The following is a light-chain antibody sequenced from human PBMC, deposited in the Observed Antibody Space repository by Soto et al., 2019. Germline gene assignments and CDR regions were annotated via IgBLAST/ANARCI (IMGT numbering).Light chain of an antibody. CDR1: SSDVGGYNY. J-gene: IGLJ2*01. CDR2: EVS. CDR3: SSYAGSNNRV. Sequence: QSALTQPPSASGSPGQSVTISCTGTSSDVGGYNYVSWYQQHPGKAPKLMIYEVSKRPSGVPDRVSGSKSGNTASLTVSGLQAEDEADYYCSSYAGSNNRVFGGGTKRTVL. V-gene: IGLV2-8*01.